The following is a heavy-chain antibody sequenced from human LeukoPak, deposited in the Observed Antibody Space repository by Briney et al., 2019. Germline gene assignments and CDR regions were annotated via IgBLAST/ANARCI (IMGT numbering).Heavy chain of an antibody. J-gene: IGHJ6*03. Sequence: PSQTLSLTCTVSGGSFSSSSYYWGWIRQPPGKGLEWIGSIYYSGSTYYNPSLKSRVTISVDTSKNQFSLKLSSVTAADTAVYYCVGSGGYYYYYMDVWGKGTTVTVSS. D-gene: IGHD3-10*01. CDR2: IYYSGST. V-gene: IGHV4-39*07. CDR1: GGSFSSSSYY. CDR3: VGSGGYYYYYMDV.